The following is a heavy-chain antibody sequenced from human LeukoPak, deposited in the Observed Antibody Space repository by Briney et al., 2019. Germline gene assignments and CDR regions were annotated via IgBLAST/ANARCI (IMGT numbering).Heavy chain of an antibody. D-gene: IGHD1-26*01. CDR3: AKDQRWESPHYLDS. V-gene: IGHV3-23*01. J-gene: IGHJ4*02. CDR1: GFTFSSSA. CDR2: ISASGGST. Sequence: GGSLRLSCAASGFTFSSSAMSWVRQVPGKGLEWVSGISASGGSTYYADSMRGRFTISRDNSKNTLYVQMNSLRDEDTAVCYCAKDQRWESPHYLDSWGQGTLVTVSS.